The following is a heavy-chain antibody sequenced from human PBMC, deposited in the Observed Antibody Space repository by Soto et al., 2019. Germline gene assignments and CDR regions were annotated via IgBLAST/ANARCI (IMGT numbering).Heavy chain of an antibody. D-gene: IGHD7-27*01. CDR1: GFIFSSYA. J-gene: IGHJ4*02. CDR3: AKLTEFTHY. V-gene: IGHV3-23*01. CDR2: ISDSGGST. Sequence: EVQLLESGGGLVHPGGSLRLSCAASGFIFSSYAMSWVRQAPGKGLEWVSAISDSGGSTFYADSVKGRFTISRDNSKNTLYLQMNSLRAEDTAVYYCAKLTEFTHYWGQGTLVTVSS.